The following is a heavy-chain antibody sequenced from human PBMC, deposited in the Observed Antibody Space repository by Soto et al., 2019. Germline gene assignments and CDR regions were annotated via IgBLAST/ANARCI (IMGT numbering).Heavy chain of an antibody. CDR3: VRVANGLKYFDD. J-gene: IGHJ4*02. V-gene: IGHV3-21*01. CDR2: ISRTRTYI. D-gene: IGHD2-8*01. CDR1: GFTFSTYA. Sequence: GSLRLSLAAPGFTFSTYAMNWVRQAPGKGLEWVPSISRTRTYIYYADSVKGRFTIARDDANNSLYLQMHSLRAEDTAVYYCVRVANGLKYFDDWGQGALVTVSS.